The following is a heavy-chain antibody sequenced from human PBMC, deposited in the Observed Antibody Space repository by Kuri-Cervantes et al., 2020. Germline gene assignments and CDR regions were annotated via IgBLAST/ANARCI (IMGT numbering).Heavy chain of an antibody. CDR3: AREYGSSGYYGMDV. V-gene: IGHV3-74*01. CDR1: GFTFSDYW. J-gene: IGHJ6*02. Sequence: GESLKISCAASGFTFSDYWMHWVRQAPGKGLVWVSHIHADGITTSYADSVRGRFTISRDNAKNSLYLQMNSLRAEDTAVYYCAREYGSSGYYGMDVWGQGTTVTVSS. CDR2: IHADGITT. D-gene: IGHD3-22*01.